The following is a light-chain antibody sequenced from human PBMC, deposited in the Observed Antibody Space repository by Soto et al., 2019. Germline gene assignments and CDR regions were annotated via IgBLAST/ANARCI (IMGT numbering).Light chain of an antibody. Sequence: EIVLTQSPGTLSLSPGERATLSCRASQSVSSSYLAWYQQKPGQAPRLLIYVASSRATGIPAWFSGSGSATDFTVTISRLEPADFAVYYCQQYCSSPKKFGQGAKVDIK. CDR3: QQYCSSPKK. CDR2: VAS. J-gene: IGKJ1*01. V-gene: IGKV3-20*01. CDR1: QSVSSSY.